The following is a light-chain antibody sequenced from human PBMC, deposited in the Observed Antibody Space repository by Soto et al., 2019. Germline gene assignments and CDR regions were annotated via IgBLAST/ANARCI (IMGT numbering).Light chain of an antibody. CDR3: QQHYTHPYT. CDR2: WAS. J-gene: IGKJ2*01. V-gene: IGKV4-1*01. Sequence: DIVMTQSPDSLAVSLGERATINCKSSQSVLYSSNNENYLAWYQQKPGQPPKLLIYWASTRESGVPDRFSGSGSATDFTLTISSLQSEDVAVSYCQQHYTHPYTFGQVTKLEIK. CDR1: QSVLYSSNNENY.